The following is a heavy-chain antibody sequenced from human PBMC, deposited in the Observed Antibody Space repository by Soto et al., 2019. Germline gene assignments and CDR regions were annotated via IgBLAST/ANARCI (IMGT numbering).Heavy chain of an antibody. V-gene: IGHV4-39*07. J-gene: IGHJ4*02. CDR2: IYYSGST. CDR1: GGSISSSSYY. Sequence: SETLSLTCSVSGGSISSSSYYWGWIRQPPGKGLEWIGSIYYSGSTYYNPSLKSRVTISVDTSKNQFSLKLSSVTAADTAVYYCARMYIVLMVYVFDYWGQGTLVTVSS. D-gene: IGHD2-8*01. CDR3: ARMYIVLMVYVFDY.